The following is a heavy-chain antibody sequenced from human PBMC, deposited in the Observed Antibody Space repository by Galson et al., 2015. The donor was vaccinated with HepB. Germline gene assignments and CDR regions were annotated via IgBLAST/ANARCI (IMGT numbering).Heavy chain of an antibody. D-gene: IGHD2-2*01. Sequence: SLRLSCAASGFTFSSYGMHWVRQAPGKGLEWVAVISYDGSNKYYADSVKGRFTISRDNSKNTLYLQMNSLRAEDTAVYYCAKDIYCSSTSCSTGFDYWGQGTLVTVSS. CDR1: GFTFSSYG. CDR3: AKDIYCSSTSCSTGFDY. CDR2: ISYDGSNK. V-gene: IGHV3-30*18. J-gene: IGHJ4*02.